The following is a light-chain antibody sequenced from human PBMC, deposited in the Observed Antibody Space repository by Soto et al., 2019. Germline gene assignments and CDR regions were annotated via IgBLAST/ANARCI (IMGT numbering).Light chain of an antibody. Sequence: DIQMTQSPSSLSASVGDTITITCRASQSISNYLNWYQQKPGKAPKLLIYAASSLHGGVPSRFSGSGSGTDFSLTINSLQPGDFATYVCQETYSQPFTFGPGTKVD. CDR3: QETYSQPFT. J-gene: IGKJ3*01. CDR2: AAS. CDR1: QSISNY. V-gene: IGKV1-39*01.